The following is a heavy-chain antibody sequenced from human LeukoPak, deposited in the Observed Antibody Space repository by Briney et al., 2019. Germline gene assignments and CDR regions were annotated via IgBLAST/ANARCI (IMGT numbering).Heavy chain of an antibody. CDR2: ISWNSDSK. D-gene: IGHD1-1*01. CDR3: ARSVELVRGYFDF. V-gene: IGHV3-9*01. J-gene: IGHJ4*02. CDR1: GSIFDDYS. Sequence: PGRSLRLSCAASGSIFDDYSMHWVRQAPEKGLEWVSGISWNSDSKDYADSVKGRFTISRDNAKNSLFLQVNSLRTEDTALYYCARSVELVRGYFDFWGQGTLVTVSS.